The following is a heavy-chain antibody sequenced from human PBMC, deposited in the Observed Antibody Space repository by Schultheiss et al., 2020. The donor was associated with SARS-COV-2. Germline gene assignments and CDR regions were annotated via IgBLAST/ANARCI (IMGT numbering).Heavy chain of an antibody. D-gene: IGHD4-23*01. Sequence: SETLSLTCAVSGGSISSSNWWSWVRQPPGKGLEWIGEIYHSGSTNYNPSLKSRVTISVDTSKNQFSLKLSSVTAADTAVYYCARGVGLRWYGRLFDYWGQGTLVTVSS. CDR2: IYHSGST. J-gene: IGHJ4*02. CDR3: ARGVGLRWYGRLFDY. V-gene: IGHV4-4*02. CDR1: GGSISSSNW.